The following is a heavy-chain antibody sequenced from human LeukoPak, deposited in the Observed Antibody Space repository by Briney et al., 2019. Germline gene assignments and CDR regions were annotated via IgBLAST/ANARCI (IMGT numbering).Heavy chain of an antibody. CDR2: ISAYNGNT. CDR1: GYTFTTHG. D-gene: IGHD1-26*01. Sequence: ASVKVSCKPSGYTFTTHGISWVRQAPGQGLEWMGWISAYNGNTNYAKNFQGRLTMTTDTSTSTAYMELRSLRSDDTAVYYCAREGKVGTTNPWFDSWGQGTLVTVSS. J-gene: IGHJ5*01. V-gene: IGHV1-18*01. CDR3: AREGKVGTTNPWFDS.